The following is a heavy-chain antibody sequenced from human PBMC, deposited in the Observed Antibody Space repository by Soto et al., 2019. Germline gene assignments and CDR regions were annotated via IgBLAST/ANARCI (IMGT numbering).Heavy chain of an antibody. CDR2: ISAYNGNT. CDR1: GYTFTSYG. D-gene: IGHD1-26*01. V-gene: IGHV1-18*01. J-gene: IGHJ4*02. Sequence: ASVKVSCKASGYTFTSYGISWVRQAPGQGLEWMGWISAYNGNTNYAQKLQGRVTMTTDTSTSTAYMELRSLRSDDTAVYYCARVMELSVDATHRYWGQGTLVTVSS. CDR3: ARVMELSVDATHRY.